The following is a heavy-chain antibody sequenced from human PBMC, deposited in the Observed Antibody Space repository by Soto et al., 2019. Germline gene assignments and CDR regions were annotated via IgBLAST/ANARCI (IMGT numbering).Heavy chain of an antibody. V-gene: IGHV3-23*01. CDR1: GFIFSSYA. D-gene: IGHD3-22*01. CDR3: AKARESSGSYRPFDY. CDR2: ITGSGSGT. J-gene: IGHJ4*02. Sequence: EVQVLESGGGLGQPGGSLRLSCAASGFIFSSYAMSWVRQAPGKGLEWVSAITGSGSGTHYADSVKGRFTISRDNSKNTLYLQMNSLRAEDTAVYYCAKARESSGSYRPFDYWGQGTLVTVSS.